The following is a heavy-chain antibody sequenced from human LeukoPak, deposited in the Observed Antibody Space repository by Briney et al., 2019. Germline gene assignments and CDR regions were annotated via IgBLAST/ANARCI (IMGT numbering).Heavy chain of an antibody. J-gene: IGHJ6*03. CDR2: INHSGST. Sequence: PSETLSLTCAVYGGSFSGYYWSWIRQPPGKGLEWIGEINHSGSTNYNPSLKSRVTISVDTSKNQFSLKLSSVTAADTAVYYCARGRGYSYGYGYYYMDVWGKGTTVTVSS. CDR3: ARGRGYSYGYGYYYMDV. CDR1: GGSFSGYY. V-gene: IGHV4-34*01. D-gene: IGHD5-18*01.